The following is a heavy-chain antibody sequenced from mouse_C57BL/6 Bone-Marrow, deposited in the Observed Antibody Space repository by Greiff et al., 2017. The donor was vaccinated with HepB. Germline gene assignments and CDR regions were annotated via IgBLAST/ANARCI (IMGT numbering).Heavy chain of an antibody. J-gene: IGHJ3*01. CDR3: AKKGYVNYLAWFAY. V-gene: IGHV1-53*01. CDR2: INPSNGGT. CDR1: GYTFTSYW. Sequence: QVQLQQPGTELVKPGASVKLSCKASGYTFTSYWMHWVKQRPGQGLEWIGNINPSNGGTIYNEKFKSKATLTVDKSSSTAYMQLSSLTSEDSAVYYCAKKGYVNYLAWFAYWGQGTLVTVSA. D-gene: IGHD2-10*02.